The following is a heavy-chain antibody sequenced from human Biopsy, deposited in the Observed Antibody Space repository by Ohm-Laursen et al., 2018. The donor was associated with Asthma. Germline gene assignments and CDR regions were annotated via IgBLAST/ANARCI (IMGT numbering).Heavy chain of an antibody. J-gene: IGHJ4*02. CDR3: ARFVQAEEGVF. D-gene: IGHD3-10*02. CDR1: RFTYE. V-gene: IGHV3-30-3*01. CDR2: ISYDGSSI. Sequence: SLRLSCAASRFTYEMHWVRQAPGKGLEWAAVISYDGSSIYYADSVKGRFTISRDNSKNTLYLQMNSLRAEDTAVYLCARFVQAEEGVFWGQGTRVTVSP.